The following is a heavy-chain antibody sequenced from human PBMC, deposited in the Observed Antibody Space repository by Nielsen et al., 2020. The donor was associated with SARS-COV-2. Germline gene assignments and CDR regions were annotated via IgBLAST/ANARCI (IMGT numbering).Heavy chain of an antibody. Sequence: GSLRLSCAVYGGSFSGYYWSWIRQPPGKGLEWIGEINHSGSTNYNPSLKSRVTISVDTSKNQFSLKLSSVTAADTAVYYCARDKNYMDVWGKGTTVTVSS. CDR1: GGSFSGYY. CDR3: ARDKNYMDV. J-gene: IGHJ6*03. V-gene: IGHV4-34*01. CDR2: INHSGST.